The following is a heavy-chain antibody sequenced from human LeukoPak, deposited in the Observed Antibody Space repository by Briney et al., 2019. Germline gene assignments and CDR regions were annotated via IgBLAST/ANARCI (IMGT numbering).Heavy chain of an antibody. J-gene: IGHJ4*02. Sequence: SETLSLTCTVSGGSISGYYWSWIRQPAGKGLEWIGRIYTSGSTNYNPSLNSRVTMSVDTSKNQFSLKLSSVTAADTAVYYCARANPLYDSSGYYLPDAYYFDYWGQGTLVTVSS. V-gene: IGHV4-4*07. CDR2: IYTSGST. CDR3: ARANPLYDSSGYYLPDAYYFDY. D-gene: IGHD3-22*01. CDR1: GGSISGYY.